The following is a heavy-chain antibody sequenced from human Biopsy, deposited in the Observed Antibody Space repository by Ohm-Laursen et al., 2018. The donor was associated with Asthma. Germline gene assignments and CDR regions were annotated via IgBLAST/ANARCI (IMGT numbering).Heavy chain of an antibody. CDR3: SRKAGSCISRTCYSLDF. CDR1: GGTFNTYV. V-gene: IGHV1-69*01. Sequence: SSVKVSCKSLGGTFNTYVIGWVRQAPGQGLEWMGGINSVFGTTTYPQKFQDRVTITADDSTSIVYMELSSLRSEDTAVYYCSRKAGSCISRTCYSLDFWGQGTLVTVSS. J-gene: IGHJ4*02. D-gene: IGHD2-2*01. CDR2: INSVFGTT.